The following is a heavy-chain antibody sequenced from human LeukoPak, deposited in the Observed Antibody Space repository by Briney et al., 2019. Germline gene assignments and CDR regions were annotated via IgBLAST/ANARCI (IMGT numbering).Heavy chain of an antibody. J-gene: IGHJ5*02. V-gene: IGHV3-9*01. Sequence: GRSLRLSCAASGFTFDDYAMHWVRQAPGKGLEWVSGISWNSGSIGYADSVKGRFTISRDNAKNSLYLQMNSLRAEDTALYYCAKSGEHSSSWSRENWFDPWGQGTLVTVSS. CDR3: AKSGEHSSSWSRENWFDP. D-gene: IGHD6-13*01. CDR2: ISWNSGSI. CDR1: GFTFDDYA.